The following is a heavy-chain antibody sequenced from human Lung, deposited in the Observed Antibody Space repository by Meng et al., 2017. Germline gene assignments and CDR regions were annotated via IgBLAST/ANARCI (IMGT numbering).Heavy chain of an antibody. V-gene: IGHV4-34*01. D-gene: IGHD4-11*01. Sequence: QVQLQRWGAEQLKPSETLSLTCVVSGGSFSDYYWSWIRQPPGKGLEWIGEINHSGSTNYNPSLESRATISVDTSQNNLSLKLSSVTAADSAVYYCARGPTTMAHDFDYWGQGTLVTVSS. CDR2: INHSGST. J-gene: IGHJ4*02. CDR3: ARGPTTMAHDFDY. CDR1: GGSFSDYY.